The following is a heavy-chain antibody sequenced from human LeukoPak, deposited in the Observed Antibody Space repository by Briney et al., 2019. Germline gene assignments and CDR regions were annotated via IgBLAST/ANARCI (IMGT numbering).Heavy chain of an antibody. V-gene: IGHV4-59*01. CDR3: ATHSSPKGGVFDI. Sequence: SESLSLTCTVSGGSISPFYWSWIRQPPGKGLEWIGYVYYSGNTNYNSSLKSRVTISVDTSKNQFSLKLNSVTAADTAVYYCATHSSPKGGVFDIWGQGTMVTVSS. D-gene: IGHD2-8*02. J-gene: IGHJ3*02. CDR1: GGSISPFY. CDR2: VYYSGNT.